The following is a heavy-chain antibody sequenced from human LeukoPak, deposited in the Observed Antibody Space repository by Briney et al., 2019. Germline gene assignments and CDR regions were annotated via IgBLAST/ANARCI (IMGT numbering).Heavy chain of an antibody. CDR3: ARGRITMVQGVIITSYYFDY. D-gene: IGHD3-10*01. Sequence: SGGSLRLSCAASGFTFNSYWMHWLRQAPGKGLVWVSRINSDGRITIYAYSVKGLFTISRDNAKNTLYLQMNSLRAEDTAVYYCARGRITMVQGVIITSYYFDYWGQGTLVTVSS. CDR1: GFTFNSYW. J-gene: IGHJ4*02. V-gene: IGHV3-74*01. CDR2: INSDGRIT.